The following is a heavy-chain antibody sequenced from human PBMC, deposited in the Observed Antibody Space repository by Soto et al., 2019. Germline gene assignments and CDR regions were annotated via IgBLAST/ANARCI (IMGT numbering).Heavy chain of an antibody. CDR2: ISYDGINK. CDR3: AKDSRYFDWLLDAGMDV. D-gene: IGHD3-9*01. CDR1: GFTFNGYG. V-gene: IGHV3-30*18. Sequence: QVQLVESGGGVVQPGRSLRLSCAASGFTFNGYGMHWVRQAPGKGLEWVAVISYDGINKYYGDSVKGRFTISRDNSKNTLYLQMNSLRAEDTAVYYCAKDSRYFDWLLDAGMDVWGQGTTVTVSS. J-gene: IGHJ6*02.